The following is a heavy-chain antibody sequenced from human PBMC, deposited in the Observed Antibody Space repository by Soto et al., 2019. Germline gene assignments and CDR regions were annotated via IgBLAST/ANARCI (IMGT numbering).Heavy chain of an antibody. CDR1: GFTFSSYG. CDR3: AKGLVRGVTAARYYGMDV. D-gene: IGHD3-10*01. Sequence: GGSLRLSCAASGFTFSSYGMHWVRQAPGKGLEWVAVISYDGSNKYYADSVKGRFTISRDNSKNTLYLQMNSLRAEDTAVYYCAKGLVRGVTAARYYGMDVWGQGTTVTVSS. V-gene: IGHV3-30*18. J-gene: IGHJ6*02. CDR2: ISYDGSNK.